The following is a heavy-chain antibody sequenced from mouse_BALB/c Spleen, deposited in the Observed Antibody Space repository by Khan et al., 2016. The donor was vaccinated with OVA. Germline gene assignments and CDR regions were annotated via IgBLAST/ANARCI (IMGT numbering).Heavy chain of an antibody. CDR2: ISYSGST. V-gene: IGHV3-2*02. CDR3: SLTARINY. D-gene: IGHD1-2*01. J-gene: IGHJ2*01. CDR1: GYSITSGYG. Sequence: EVQLQESGPGLVKPSQSLSLTCTVTGYSITSGYGWNWIRQFPGNKLEWMGYISYSGSTNYNPSLKSRISIHRDTSKNQFFLQFNSVNTADTATYSCSLTARINYWGQGTTLAV.